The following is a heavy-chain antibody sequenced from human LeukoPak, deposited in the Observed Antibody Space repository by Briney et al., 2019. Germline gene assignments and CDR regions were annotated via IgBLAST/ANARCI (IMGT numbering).Heavy chain of an antibody. Sequence: PSETLSLTCALSGGSITDYYYNWVRQPPGKGLEWIGEINHSGSTTYNPSLKSRVIIAVDTSKNQFSLKLASVTPADTAVYYCARTAKYYYGSETYYFFDYWGQGTLVTVSS. D-gene: IGHD3-10*01. CDR3: ARTAKYYYGSETYYFFDY. CDR1: GGSITDYY. CDR2: INHSGST. V-gene: IGHV4-34*01. J-gene: IGHJ4*02.